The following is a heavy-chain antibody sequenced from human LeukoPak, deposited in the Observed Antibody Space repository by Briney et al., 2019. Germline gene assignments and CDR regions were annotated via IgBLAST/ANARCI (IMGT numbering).Heavy chain of an antibody. CDR2: IYHSGST. D-gene: IGHD4-23*01. V-gene: IGHV4-30-2*01. J-gene: IGHJ4*02. CDR1: GGSISSGGYS. Sequence: PSETLSLTCAVSGGSISSGGYSWRWIRQPPGKGLEWIGYIYHSGSTYYNPSLKSRVTISVDRSKNQFSLKLSSVTAADTAVYYCARADGGNGAIDYWGQGTLVTVSS. CDR3: ARADGGNGAIDY.